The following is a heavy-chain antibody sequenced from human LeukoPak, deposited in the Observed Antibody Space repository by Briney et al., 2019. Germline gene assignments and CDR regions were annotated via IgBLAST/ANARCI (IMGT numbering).Heavy chain of an antibody. Sequence: SETLSLTCAVSGGSISSGGYSWSWIRQPPGKGLEWIGYIFYSGITYYNPSLKSRVTISVDTSKNQFSLKLSSVTAADTAVYYCARDIGRFDPWGQGTLVTVSS. J-gene: IGHJ5*02. V-gene: IGHV4-30-4*07. CDR1: GGSISSGGYS. D-gene: IGHD1-26*01. CDR3: ARDIGRFDP. CDR2: IFYSGIT.